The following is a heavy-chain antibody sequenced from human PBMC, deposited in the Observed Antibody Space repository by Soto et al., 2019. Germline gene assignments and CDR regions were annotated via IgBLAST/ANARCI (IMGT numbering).Heavy chain of an antibody. J-gene: IGHJ6*02. CDR3: ARSTTYYDFWSGTAVYYYGMDV. V-gene: IGHV1-69*06. D-gene: IGHD3-3*01. CDR2: IIPIFGTA. CDR1: GGTFSSYA. Sequence: QVQRVQSGAEVKKPGSSVKVSCKASGGTFSSYAISWVRQAPGQGLEWMGGIIPIFGTANYAQKFQGRVTITADKSTSTAYMELSSLRSEDTAVYYCARSTTYYDFWSGTAVYYYGMDVWGQGTTVTVSS.